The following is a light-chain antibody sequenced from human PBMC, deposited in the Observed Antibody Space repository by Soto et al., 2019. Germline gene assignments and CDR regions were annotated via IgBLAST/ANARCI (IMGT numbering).Light chain of an antibody. CDR1: SSNIGSNY. CDR2: RNN. Sequence: QSVLTQPPSASGTPGQRVTISCSGSSSNIGSNYVYWYQQLPGTAPKLLIYRNNQRPSGVPDRFSGSKSDTSASLAISGLRSEDEADYYCAAWDDSLGYVFGTGTKVTVL. V-gene: IGLV1-47*01. J-gene: IGLJ1*01. CDR3: AAWDDSLGYV.